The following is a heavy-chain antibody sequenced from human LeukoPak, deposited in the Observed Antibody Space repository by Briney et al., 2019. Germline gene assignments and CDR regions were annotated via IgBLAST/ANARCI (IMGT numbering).Heavy chain of an antibody. CDR3: ARGRSCSGGSCYTAGVYYYMDV. Sequence: SETLSLTCTVSGGSISSSSYYWGWIRQPPGKGLEWIGSIYYSGSTYYNPALKRRVTISVDTSKNQFSLKLSSVTAADTAVYYCARGRSCSGGSCYTAGVYYYMDVWGKGTTVTVSS. D-gene: IGHD2-15*01. CDR2: IYYSGST. V-gene: IGHV4-39*07. J-gene: IGHJ6*03. CDR1: GGSISSSSYY.